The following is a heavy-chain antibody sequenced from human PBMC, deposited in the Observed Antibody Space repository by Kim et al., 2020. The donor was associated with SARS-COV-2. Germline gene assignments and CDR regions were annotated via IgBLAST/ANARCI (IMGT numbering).Heavy chain of an antibody. CDR3: ANFES. Sequence: GGSLRLSCAASGFTFSVYGMHWVRQAPGKGLEWVAVIRSGGSNKYYADSVKGRFTISRDNSKNTLFLQMNSLRAGDTAVYYCANFESWGQGTLVTVSS. CDR2: IRSGGSNK. CDR1: GFTFSVYG. J-gene: IGHJ4*02. V-gene: IGHV3-33*06.